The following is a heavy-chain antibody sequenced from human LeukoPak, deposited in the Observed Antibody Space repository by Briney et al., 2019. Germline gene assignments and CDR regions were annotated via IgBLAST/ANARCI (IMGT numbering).Heavy chain of an antibody. D-gene: IGHD3-9*01. CDR2: ISGSGGST. CDR1: GFTFSSYA. V-gene: IGHV3-23*01. CDR3: AKDLVLRYLRAPAFLDY. Sequence: PGGSLRLSCAASGFTFSSYAMSWVRQAPGKGLEWVSAISGSGGSTYYADSVKGRFTISRDNSKNTLYLQMNSLRAEDTAVYYCAKDLVLRYLRAPAFLDYWGQGTLVTVSS. J-gene: IGHJ4*02.